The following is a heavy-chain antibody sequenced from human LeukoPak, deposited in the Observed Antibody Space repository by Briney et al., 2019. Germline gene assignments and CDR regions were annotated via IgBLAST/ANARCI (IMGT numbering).Heavy chain of an antibody. J-gene: IGHJ5*02. CDR1: GGSISNYH. V-gene: IGHV4-4*07. Sequence: SEPLSLPCPISGGSISNYHWSWFRRPAGKGLEWIGRIYFSGSTNYNPSLKSRITMSVDTSKNQFSLKLSSVTAAETAVYYCARGGGSGSYYNWFDPWGQGTLVTVSS. CDR2: IYFSGST. CDR3: ARGGGSGSYYNWFDP. D-gene: IGHD3-10*01.